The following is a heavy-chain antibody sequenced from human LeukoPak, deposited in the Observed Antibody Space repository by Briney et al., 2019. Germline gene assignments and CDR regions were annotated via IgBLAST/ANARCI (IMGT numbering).Heavy chain of an antibody. D-gene: IGHD1-26*01. CDR1: GGSISSSGYY. Sequence: SSETPSLTCTVSGGSISSSGYYWGWIRQPPGQGLEWLGTIDYSGTTYHNPSLKSRVTISIDTSKNHFSLKLNSVAAADTAVYYCTRDSGSWTVDYWGQGTLVTVSS. J-gene: IGHJ4*02. CDR3: TRDSGSWTVDY. V-gene: IGHV4-39*02. CDR2: IDYSGTT.